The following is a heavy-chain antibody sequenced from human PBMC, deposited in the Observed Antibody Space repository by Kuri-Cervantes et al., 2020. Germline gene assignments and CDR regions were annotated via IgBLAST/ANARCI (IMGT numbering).Heavy chain of an antibody. D-gene: IGHD5-18*01. V-gene: IGHV1-2*04. CDR3: ARDGRSSYGQDRVYYYMDV. CDR1: GYTFTGYY. J-gene: IGHJ6*03. Sequence: ASVKVSCKASGYTFTGYYMHWVRQAPGQGLEWMGWINPNSGGTNYAQKFQGWVTMTRDTSISTAYMELRSLRSDDTAVYYCARDGRSSYGQDRVYYYMDVWGKGTTVTVSS. CDR2: INPNSGGT.